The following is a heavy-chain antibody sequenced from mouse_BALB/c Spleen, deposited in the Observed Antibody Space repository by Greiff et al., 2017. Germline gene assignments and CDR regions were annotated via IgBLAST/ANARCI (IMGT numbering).Heavy chain of an antibody. V-gene: IGHV1-54*03. D-gene: IGHD2-1*01. Sequence: VQLQQSGAELVRPGTSVKVSCKASGYAFTNYLIEWVKQRPGQGLEWIGVINPGSGGTNYNEKFKGKATLTADKSSSTAYMQLSSLTSDDSAVYFCALYYGNYVDYWGQGTTLTVSS. J-gene: IGHJ2*01. CDR1: GYAFTNYL. CDR3: ALYYGNYVDY. CDR2: INPGSGGT.